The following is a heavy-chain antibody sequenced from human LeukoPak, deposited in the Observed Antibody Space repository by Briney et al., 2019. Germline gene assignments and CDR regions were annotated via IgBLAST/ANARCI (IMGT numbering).Heavy chain of an antibody. D-gene: IGHD3-10*01. CDR3: ARVNLRGSNYNWFDP. Sequence: SVKVSCKTSGGTFLSHTFSWVRQAPGKGLEWMGKITPVIETANYAQTLQGRVSIYADKSTTTVYMDLSGLRPDDTAVYCCARVNLRGSNYNWFDPWGQGTRVTVSS. V-gene: IGHV1-69*08. CDR1: GGTFLSHT. J-gene: IGHJ5*02. CDR2: ITPVIETA.